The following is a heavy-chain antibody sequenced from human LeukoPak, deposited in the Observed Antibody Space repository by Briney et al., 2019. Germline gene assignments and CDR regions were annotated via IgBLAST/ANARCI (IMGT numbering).Heavy chain of an antibody. J-gene: IGHJ4*02. CDR1: GARFNTYW. CDR3: ARPHGSGYTHVFDL. V-gene: IGHV5-51*01. CDR2: VYPGDSDT. D-gene: IGHD3-22*01. Sequence: GASLRISCKGSGARFNTYWIGWVRQMPGKGLEWMGLVYPGDSDTRYSPSFQGQVAFSADKSISTAYLQWSSLKASDTAMYYCARPHGSGYTHVFDLWGQGTLVTVSS.